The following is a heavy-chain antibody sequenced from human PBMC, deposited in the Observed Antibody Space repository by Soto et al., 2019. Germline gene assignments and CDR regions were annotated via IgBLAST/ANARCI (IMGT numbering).Heavy chain of an antibody. CDR1: GYTFTSYG. Sequence: QVQLVQSGAEVKKPGATVKVSCKASGYTFTSYGISWVRQAPGQGLEWMGWISAYNGNTNYTQKLHGRVTMTTDTTTSTVDMEARSLRSDGTAVYDSARDPGTRSDYWGQGTLVTVSS. V-gene: IGHV1-18*01. CDR3: ARDPGTRSDY. CDR2: ISAYNGNT. J-gene: IGHJ4*02. D-gene: IGHD3-10*01.